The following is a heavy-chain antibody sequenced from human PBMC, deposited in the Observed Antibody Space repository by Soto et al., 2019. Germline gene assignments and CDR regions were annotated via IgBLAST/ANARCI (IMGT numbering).Heavy chain of an antibody. CDR2: IYYSGST. Sequence: PSDSLSFTCTVSGSSINSGNYYCGWLPQPPGKGLEWIGYIYYSGSTYYNPSLKSRVTISVDTSKNQFSLKLSSVTAADTAVYYCARDGNRYCISTSCYGDWFDPWGQGTLVTVS. V-gene: IGHV4-30-4*02. J-gene: IGHJ5*02. CDR1: GSSINSGNYY. D-gene: IGHD2-2*01. CDR3: ARDGNRYCISTSCYGDWFDP.